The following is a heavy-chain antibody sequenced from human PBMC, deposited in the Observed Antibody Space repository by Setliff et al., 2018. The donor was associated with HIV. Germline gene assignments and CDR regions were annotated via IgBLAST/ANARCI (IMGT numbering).Heavy chain of an antibody. J-gene: IGHJ6*03. CDR3: ARRRPPPSGAYSQYYMDV. D-gene: IGHD1-26*01. Sequence: PSXTLSXXXTVSGGSISNGNYYWTWIRHHPGKGLEWIGHVYYTGSTNYNPSVKSRVTISVDTYKNQFSLKLSSVTAADTAVYYFARRRPPPSGAYSQYYMDVWGXGTTVTVSS. V-gene: IGHV4-61*01. CDR2: VYYTGST. CDR1: GGSISNGNYY.